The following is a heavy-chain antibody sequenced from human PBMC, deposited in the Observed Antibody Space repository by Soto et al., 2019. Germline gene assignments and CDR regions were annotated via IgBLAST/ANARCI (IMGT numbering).Heavy chain of an antibody. CDR1: GFTVSSNY. J-gene: IGHJ4*02. CDR3: ARDTTVTNGFDY. D-gene: IGHD4-4*01. V-gene: IGHV3-66*01. Sequence: EVPLVESGGGLVQPGGSLRLSCAASGFTVSSNYMSWVRQAPGKGLEWVSVIYSGGSTYYADSVKGRFTISRDNSKNTLYLQMNSLRAEDTAVYYCARDTTVTNGFDYWGQGTLVTVSS. CDR2: IYSGGST.